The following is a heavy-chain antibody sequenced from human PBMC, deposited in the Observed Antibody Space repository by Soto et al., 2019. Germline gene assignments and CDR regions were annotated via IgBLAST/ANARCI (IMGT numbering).Heavy chain of an antibody. D-gene: IGHD3-3*01. V-gene: IGHV3-30-3*01. CDR2: ISYDGSNK. CDR1: GFTFSSYA. Sequence: GGSLRLSCAASGFTFSSYAMHWVRQAPGKGLEWVAVISYDGSNKYYADSVKGRFTISRDNSKNTLYLQMNSLRAEDTAVYYCARDQFRYKKRITIFGVVPDAFDIWGQGTMVTVSS. J-gene: IGHJ3*02. CDR3: ARDQFRYKKRITIFGVVPDAFDI.